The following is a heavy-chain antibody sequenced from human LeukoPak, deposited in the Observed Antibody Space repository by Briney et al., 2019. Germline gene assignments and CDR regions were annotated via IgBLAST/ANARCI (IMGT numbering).Heavy chain of an antibody. V-gene: IGHV3-33*01. Sequence: GGSLRLSCAASGFTFSSYGLHWVRQAPGKGLEWVTLIWYDGSNKYYVDSVKGRFTISRDNSKNTLYLQMNSLRAEDTAVYYCARMVTMVRGGMDVWGLGTTVTVSS. CDR2: IWYDGSNK. J-gene: IGHJ6*02. D-gene: IGHD3-10*01. CDR1: GFTFSSYG. CDR3: ARMVTMVRGGMDV.